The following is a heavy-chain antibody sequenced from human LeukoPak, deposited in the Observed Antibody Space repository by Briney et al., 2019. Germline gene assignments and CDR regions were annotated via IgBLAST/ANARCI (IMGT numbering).Heavy chain of an antibody. J-gene: IGHJ5*02. D-gene: IGHD1-26*01. CDR2: ISGDGDNT. CDR3: AKGVRSGTYYNCFDP. Sequence: GGSLRLSCVASGFSLDDSALHWVRQAPGKGLEWISLISGDGDNTYYADSVKGRFTISRDTSTNSLYLQMSSLRAEDTAFYYCAKGVRSGTYYNCFDPWGQGTLVTVSS. CDR1: GFSLDDSA. V-gene: IGHV3-43*02.